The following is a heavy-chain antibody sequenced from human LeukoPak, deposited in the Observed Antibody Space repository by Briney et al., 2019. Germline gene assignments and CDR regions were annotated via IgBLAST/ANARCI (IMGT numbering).Heavy chain of an antibody. CDR2: IIPIFGTA. Sequence: GASVKVSCKASGYTFTSYDISWVRQAPGQGLEWMGGIIPIFGTANYAQKFQGRVTITTDESTSTAYMELSSLRSEDTAVYYCAREYCSGGSCPFDYWGQGTLVTVSS. CDR3: AREYCSGGSCPFDY. V-gene: IGHV1-69*05. CDR1: GYTFTSYD. J-gene: IGHJ4*02. D-gene: IGHD2-15*01.